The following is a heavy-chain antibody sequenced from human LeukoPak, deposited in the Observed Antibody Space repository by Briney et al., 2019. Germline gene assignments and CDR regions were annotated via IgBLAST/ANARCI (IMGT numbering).Heavy chain of an antibody. J-gene: IGHJ4*02. D-gene: IGHD6-13*01. CDR3: AREHNTAAAIDY. CDR1: GFTFSSYW. V-gene: IGHV3-74*01. Sequence: GGSLRLSCEASGFTFSSYWMRWARQDPGKGLVWVSRMNSDGSSTSHADSVRGRFTISRDNAKNTLYLQMNSLRAEDTAVYYCAREHNTAAAIDYWGQGTLVTVSS. CDR2: MNSDGSST.